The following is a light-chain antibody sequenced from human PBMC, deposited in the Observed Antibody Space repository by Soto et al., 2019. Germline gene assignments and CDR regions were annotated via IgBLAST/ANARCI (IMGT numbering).Light chain of an antibody. Sequence: EIVLTQSPATLSLSPRERATLSCRASQSVSSYLAWYQQKPGQAPRLLIYDASNGATGIPARFSGSGSGTDFTLTISRLEPEDFAVYYCQHRSNWPPTFGQGTKVEIK. J-gene: IGKJ1*01. V-gene: IGKV3-11*01. CDR3: QHRSNWPPT. CDR1: QSVSSY. CDR2: DAS.